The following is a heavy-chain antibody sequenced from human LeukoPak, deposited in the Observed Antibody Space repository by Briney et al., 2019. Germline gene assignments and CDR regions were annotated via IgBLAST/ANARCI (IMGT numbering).Heavy chain of an antibody. J-gene: IGHJ3*02. Sequence: SQTLSLTCTVSGGSISSGDYYWSWIRQPPGKGLEWIGYIYYSGSTNYNPSLKSRVTISVDTSKNQFSLKLSSVTAADTAVYYCARGLRGWPDAFDIWGQGTMVTVSS. CDR2: IYYSGST. CDR3: ARGLRGWPDAFDI. V-gene: IGHV4-30-4*01. CDR1: GGSISSGDYY. D-gene: IGHD6-19*01.